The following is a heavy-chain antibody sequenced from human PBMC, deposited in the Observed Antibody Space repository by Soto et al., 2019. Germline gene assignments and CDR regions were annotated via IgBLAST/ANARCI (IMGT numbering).Heavy chain of an antibody. J-gene: IGHJ3*02. Sequence: SQTLSLTCAISGDSVSSNSAAWNWIRQAPSRGFEWLGRTYYRSKWYNDYAVSVKSRITINPDTSKNQFSLQLNSVTPEDTAVYYCARTIGMAGSLHAFDIWGQGTMVTVSS. D-gene: IGHD6-19*01. V-gene: IGHV6-1*01. CDR1: GDSVSSNSAA. CDR2: TYYRSKWYN. CDR3: ARTIGMAGSLHAFDI.